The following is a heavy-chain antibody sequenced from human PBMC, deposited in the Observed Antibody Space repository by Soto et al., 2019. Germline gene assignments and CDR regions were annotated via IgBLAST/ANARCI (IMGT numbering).Heavy chain of an antibody. J-gene: IGHJ4*02. D-gene: IGHD3-22*01. CDR3: AKEDSSGLFDY. V-gene: IGHV3-23*01. CDR1: GFTFSSYA. Sequence: SLRLSCAASGFTFSSYARSWVRQAPGKGLEWVSAISGSGGSTYYADSVKGRFTISSDNSKNTLYLQMNSLRAEDTVVYYCAKEDSSGLFDYWGQGTLVTVSS. CDR2: ISGSGGST.